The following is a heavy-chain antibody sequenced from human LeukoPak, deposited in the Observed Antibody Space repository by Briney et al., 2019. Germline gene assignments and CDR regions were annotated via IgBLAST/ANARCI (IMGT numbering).Heavy chain of an antibody. CDR2: IYTSGST. Sequence: SETLSLTCTVSGGSISSSSYYWSWIRQPAGKGLEWIGRIYTSGSTNYNPSLNSRVTISIDTSKNQFSLSLSSGTPADAAVYYCARVSPSGVWNVWGQGTTVTVSS. J-gene: IGHJ6*02. CDR3: ARVSPSGVWNV. V-gene: IGHV4-61*02. CDR1: GGSISSSSYY. D-gene: IGHD3-10*01.